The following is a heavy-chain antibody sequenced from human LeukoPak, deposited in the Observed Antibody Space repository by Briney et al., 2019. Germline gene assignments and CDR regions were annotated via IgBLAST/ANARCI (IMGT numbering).Heavy chain of an antibody. Sequence: ASVKVSCMASRYTSTGYYMHCVRQAPGQWLEWMGWINPNSGGTNYSQKFQGRVTMTRYTSISTAYMELSKLRSDDTAVYYCERVPPFGRSWHRFESNWFDPWVQGTLATVSS. V-gene: IGHV1-2*02. CDR3: ERVPPFGRSWHRFESNWFDP. J-gene: IGHJ5*02. CDR2: INPNSGGT. CDR1: RYTSTGYY. D-gene: IGHD6-13*01.